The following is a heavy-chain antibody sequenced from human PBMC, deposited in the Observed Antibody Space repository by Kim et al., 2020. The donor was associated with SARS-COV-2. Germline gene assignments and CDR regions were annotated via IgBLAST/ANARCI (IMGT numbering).Heavy chain of an antibody. CDR3: ARASSSWYPFDY. V-gene: IGHV4-31*02. D-gene: IGHD6-13*01. J-gene: IGHJ4*02. Sequence: YYNPALKSRVTISVDTSKNQFSLKLSSVTAADTAMYYCARASSSWYPFDYWGQGTLVTVSS.